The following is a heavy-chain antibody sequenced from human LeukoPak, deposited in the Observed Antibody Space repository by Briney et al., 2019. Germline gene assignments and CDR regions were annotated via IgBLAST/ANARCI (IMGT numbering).Heavy chain of an antibody. CDR3: VIGVGWQPDY. CDR1: GGSFSDYS. D-gene: IGHD2-15*01. J-gene: IGHJ4*02. V-gene: IGHV4-34*01. CDR2: INHSGGT. Sequence: SETLSLTCAVYGGSFSDYSWSWIRQPPGKGLEWIGEINHSGGTNHNPSLMSRVIMSVDTSKNQFSLKVSSVTAADTAVYYCVIGVGWQPDYWGQGALVTVSS.